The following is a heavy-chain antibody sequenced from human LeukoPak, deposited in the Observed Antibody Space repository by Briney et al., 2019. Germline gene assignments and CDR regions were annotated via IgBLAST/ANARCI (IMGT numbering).Heavy chain of an antibody. Sequence: SVKVSCKASGGTFNSYAITWVRQAPGQGLEWMGGIVPMFGTTNYGQKFQGRLTITADPSTSTAYMELSSLRSEDTAVYYCARKRRYSSGWTRNNWFDPWGQGTLVTVSS. D-gene: IGHD6-19*01. CDR1: GGTFNSYA. V-gene: IGHV1-69*13. CDR3: ARKRRYSSGWTRNNWFDP. J-gene: IGHJ5*02. CDR2: IVPMFGTT.